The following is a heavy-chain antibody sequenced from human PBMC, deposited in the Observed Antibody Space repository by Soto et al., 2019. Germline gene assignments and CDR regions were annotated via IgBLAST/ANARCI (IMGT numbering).Heavy chain of an antibody. CDR2: ISSSGSAI. V-gene: IGHV3-48*02. Sequence: EVQLVASGGGLVQPGGSLRLSCAASGFTFRSYNMSWVRQAPGKGLEWVSYISSSGSAIYYADSVKGRFTISRDNAKNSLSLQMNILRDEDTAVYYCARVFLSSWYRFDYWGQGTLVTVSA. D-gene: IGHD6-13*01. CDR3: ARVFLSSWYRFDY. CDR1: GFTFRSYN. J-gene: IGHJ4*02.